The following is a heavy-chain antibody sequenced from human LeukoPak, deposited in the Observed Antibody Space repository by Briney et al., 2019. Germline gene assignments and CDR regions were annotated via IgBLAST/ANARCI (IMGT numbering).Heavy chain of an antibody. CDR1: GFTFSGSA. J-gene: IGHJ4*02. V-gene: IGHV3-73*01. D-gene: IGHD5-24*01. CDR3: TRLGDGYKIDY. CDR2: IRSKANSYAT. Sequence: QPGGSLRLSCAASGFTFSGSAMHWARQASGKGLEWVGRIRSKANSYATAYAASVKGRFTISRDDSKNTAYLQMNSLKTEDTAVYYCTRLGDGYKIDYWGQGTLVTVSS.